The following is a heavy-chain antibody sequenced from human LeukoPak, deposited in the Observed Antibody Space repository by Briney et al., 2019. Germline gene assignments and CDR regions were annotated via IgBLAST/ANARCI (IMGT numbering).Heavy chain of an antibody. CDR2: ISGSGGST. Sequence: GGSLRLSCAASGSTFTFYAMSWVRQAPGKGLEWVSVISGSGGSTYYADSVKGRFTISRDNSKNTLYLQMDSLRAEDTAVYYCAKDDITENAFDIWGQGTMVTVSS. V-gene: IGHV3-23*01. D-gene: IGHD2-15*01. J-gene: IGHJ3*02. CDR3: AKDDITENAFDI. CDR1: GSTFTFYA.